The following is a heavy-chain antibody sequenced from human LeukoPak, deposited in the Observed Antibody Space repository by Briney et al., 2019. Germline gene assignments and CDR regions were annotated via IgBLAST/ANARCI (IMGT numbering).Heavy chain of an antibody. J-gene: IGHJ4*02. V-gene: IGHV3-7*03. D-gene: IGHD3-22*01. CDR3: AKENGYYYDSSVLLGY. CDR1: GFTFINYW. CDR2: IKQDGSQI. Sequence: GGSLRLSCAGSGFTFINYWMTWVRQAPGKGLEWVANIKQDGSQIYYVDSVKGRFTISRDNSKNTLYLQMNSLRAEDTAVYYCAKENGYYYDSSVLLGYWGQGTLVTVSS.